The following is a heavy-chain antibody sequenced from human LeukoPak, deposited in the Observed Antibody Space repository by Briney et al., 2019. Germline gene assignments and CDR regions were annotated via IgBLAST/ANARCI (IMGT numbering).Heavy chain of an antibody. CDR2: ISGSGGST. J-gene: IGHJ1*01. Sequence: GGSLRLSCAASGFTFSSYGMSWVRQAPGKGLEWVSAISGSGGSTYYADSVKGRFTISRDNAKNSLYLQMNSLRAEDTAVYYCARTRISLFQHWGQGTLVTVSS. D-gene: IGHD1-14*01. CDR3: ARTRISLFQH. V-gene: IGHV3-23*01. CDR1: GFTFSSYG.